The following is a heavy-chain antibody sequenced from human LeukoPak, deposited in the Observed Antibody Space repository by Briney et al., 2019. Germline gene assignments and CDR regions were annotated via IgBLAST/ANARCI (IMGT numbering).Heavy chain of an antibody. Sequence: GESLKISCKGSGYSFSNYWIAWVCQMPGKGLEWMGIIYPGDSDTTYSPSFQGQVTISADKSISTAYLQWSSLKASDTAMYYCARRRWADAFDIWGQGTMVTVSS. CDR3: ARRRWADAFDI. D-gene: IGHD4-23*01. J-gene: IGHJ3*02. CDR2: IYPGDSDT. CDR1: GYSFSNYW. V-gene: IGHV5-51*01.